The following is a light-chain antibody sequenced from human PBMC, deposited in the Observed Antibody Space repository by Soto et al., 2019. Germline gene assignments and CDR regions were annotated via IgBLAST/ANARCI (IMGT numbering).Light chain of an antibody. CDR3: NSYTSSSTVL. J-gene: IGLJ2*01. CDR1: SSDVGRYNY. V-gene: IGLV2-14*01. CDR2: EVS. Sequence: QSALTQPPSASGSLGQSVTIPCTGTSSDVGRYNYVSWYQQHPGKVPKLLIYEVSNRPSGVSNRFSGSKSGNTASLTISGLQAEDEADYYCNSYTSSSTVLFGGGTKLPS.